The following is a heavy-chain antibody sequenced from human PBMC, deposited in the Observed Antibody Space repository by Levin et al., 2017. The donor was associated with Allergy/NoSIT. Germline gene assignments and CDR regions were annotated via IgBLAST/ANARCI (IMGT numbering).Heavy chain of an antibody. D-gene: IGHD3-10*01. CDR3: AKDMYYYGSGSFHFDY. CDR1: GFTFSSYG. V-gene: IGHV3-30*18. J-gene: IGHJ4*02. CDR2: ISYDGSNK. Sequence: PGGSLRLSCAASGFTFSSYGMHWVRQAPGKGLEWVAVISYDGSNKYYADSVKGRFTISRDNSKNTLYLQMNSLRAEDTAVYYCAKDMYYYGSGSFHFDYWGQGTLVTVSS.